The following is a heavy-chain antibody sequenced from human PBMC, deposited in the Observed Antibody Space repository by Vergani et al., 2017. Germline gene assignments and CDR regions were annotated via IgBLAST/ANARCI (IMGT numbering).Heavy chain of an antibody. J-gene: IGHJ5*02. CDR3: ARHSTVEWLVKLGWIDP. D-gene: IGHD6-19*01. V-gene: IGHV4-39*01. Sequence: QLQLQESGPDLVKPSATLSLTCSVSGASIRSSNYYWGWIRQPPGKGLEWIASIYYSGCPYYNPSLKSRVTISVDTSKNQFSLKLSSVTAADTAVYFCARHSTVEWLVKLGWIDPWGQGILVTVSS. CDR2: IYYSGCP. CDR1: GASIRSSNYY.